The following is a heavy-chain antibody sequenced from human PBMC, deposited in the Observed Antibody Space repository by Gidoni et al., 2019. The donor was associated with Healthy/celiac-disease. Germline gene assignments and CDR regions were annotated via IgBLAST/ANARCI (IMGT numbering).Heavy chain of an antibody. D-gene: IGHD3-16*01. V-gene: IGHV3-43*01. Sequence: EVQLVESGGVVVQPGGSLRLSCAASGFTFDDYTMHWVRQAPGKGLEWVSLISWDGGSTYYADSVKGRFTISRDNSKNSLYLQMNSLRTEDTALYYCAKEGITHYYGMDVWGQGTTVTVSS. J-gene: IGHJ6*02. CDR2: ISWDGGST. CDR1: GFTFDDYT. CDR3: AKEGITHYYGMDV.